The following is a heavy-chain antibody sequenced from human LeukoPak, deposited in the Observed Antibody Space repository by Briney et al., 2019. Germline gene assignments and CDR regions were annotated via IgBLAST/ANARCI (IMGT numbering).Heavy chain of an antibody. CDR3: AREGSSSWYVPVDY. J-gene: IGHJ4*02. V-gene: IGHV3-21*01. D-gene: IGHD6-13*01. Sequence: GGSLRLSCAASGFTFSSYSMNWVRQAPGKGLEWVSSISSSSSYIYYADSVKGRFTISRDNAKNSLYLQMNSLRAEDTAVYYCAREGSSSWYVPVDYWGQGTLVTVSS. CDR2: ISSSSSYI. CDR1: GFTFSSYS.